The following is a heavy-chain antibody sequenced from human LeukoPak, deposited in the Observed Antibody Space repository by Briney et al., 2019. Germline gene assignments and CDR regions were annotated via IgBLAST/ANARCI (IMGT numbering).Heavy chain of an antibody. V-gene: IGHV4-59*01. CDR2: ISYGNT. J-gene: IGHJ4*02. D-gene: IGHD2-15*01. CDR3: ARGLLPFDY. Sequence: SETLSLTCSVAGGSISTYYWNWIRQTPGKGLEWIGHISYGNTDYNPSLKSRVTISVDTSKNQFSLKLTSVTAADTAVYYCARGLLPFDYWGQGTLVTVSS. CDR1: GGSISTYY.